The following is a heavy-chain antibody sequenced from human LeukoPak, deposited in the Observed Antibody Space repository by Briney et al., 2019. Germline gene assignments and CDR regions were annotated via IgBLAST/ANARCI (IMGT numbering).Heavy chain of an antibody. CDR2: ISAYNGNT. V-gene: IGHV1-18*01. Sequence: ASVKVSCKASGYTFNNYGISWVRQAPGQGLEWMGRISAYNGNTNYAQKVQGRVTMTTDTSTSTTYMEVRGLRSDDTAVYYCARDSADCSGGSCYSAEYFHHWGQGTLVTVSS. D-gene: IGHD2-15*01. CDR1: GYTFNNYG. CDR3: ARDSADCSGGSCYSAEYFHH. J-gene: IGHJ1*01.